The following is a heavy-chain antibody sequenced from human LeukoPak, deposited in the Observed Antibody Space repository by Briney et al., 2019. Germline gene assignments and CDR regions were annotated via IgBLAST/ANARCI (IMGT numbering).Heavy chain of an antibody. Sequence: GGSLRLSCAASGFTFSSYSMNWVRQAPGKGLEWVSYISSSSSTIYYADSVKGRFTISRDNAKNSLYLQMNSLRAEDTAVYYCARDTRRSTVTTPGGWYYGTDVWGQGTTVTVSS. V-gene: IGHV3-48*04. D-gene: IGHD4-17*01. CDR3: ARDTRRSTVTTPGGWYYGTDV. CDR1: GFTFSSYS. CDR2: ISSSSSTI. J-gene: IGHJ6*02.